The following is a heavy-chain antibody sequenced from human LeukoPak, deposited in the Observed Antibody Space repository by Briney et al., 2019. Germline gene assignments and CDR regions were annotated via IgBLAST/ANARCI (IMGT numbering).Heavy chain of an antibody. CDR2: ISSNGDSI. V-gene: IGHV3-64D*06. J-gene: IGHJ4*02. CDR3: AKGIAAGGLTTFDY. CDR1: GFTFSSYA. D-gene: IGHD6-13*01. Sequence: GGSLRLSCSASGFTFSSYAINWVRQAPGKGLEYVSGISSNGDSIYYADSVKGRFTISRDNSVNTLYLQMSSLRTEDTAVYYCAKGIAAGGLTTFDYWGQGTLVTVSS.